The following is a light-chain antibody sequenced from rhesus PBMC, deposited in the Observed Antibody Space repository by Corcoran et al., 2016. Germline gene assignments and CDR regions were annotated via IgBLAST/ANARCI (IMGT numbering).Light chain of an antibody. J-gene: IGKJ4*01. CDR2: YAS. Sequence: DIQMTQSPSFLSASVGDRVTITCRASQGISSYLAWYQQKPGKAPKPLIYYASNLESGVPSRFSGSGSGTEFTLTISSLQPEDFAVYYCQQYNSDPLTFGGGTKVESK. CDR3: QQYNSDPLT. V-gene: IGKV1-37*01. CDR1: QGISSY.